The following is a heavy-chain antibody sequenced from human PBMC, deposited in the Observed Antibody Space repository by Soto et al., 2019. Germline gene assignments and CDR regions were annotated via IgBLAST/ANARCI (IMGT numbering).Heavy chain of an antibody. CDR1: GFTFSSYG. J-gene: IGHJ3*02. V-gene: IGHV3-30*03. CDR3: AAGFLI. Sequence: QVQLVESGGGVVQPGRSLRLSCAASGFTFSSYGMHWVRQAPGKGLEWVAVISYDGSNKYYADSVKGRFTISRDNSKNTLYLQMNSLRAEDTAVYYCAAGFLIWGQGTMVTVSS. CDR2: ISYDGSNK.